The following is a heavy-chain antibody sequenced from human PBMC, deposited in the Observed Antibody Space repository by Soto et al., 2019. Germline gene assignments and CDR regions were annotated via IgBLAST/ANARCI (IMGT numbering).Heavy chain of an antibody. D-gene: IGHD6-19*01. Sequence: GGSLRLSCAASGFTFSSYGMHWVRQAPGKGLEWVAVIWYDGSNKYYADSVKGRFTISRDNSKNTLYLQMNSLRAEDTAVYYCARRARAGTFSHYGMDVWGQGTTVTVSS. CDR3: ARRARAGTFSHYGMDV. CDR1: GFTFSSYG. V-gene: IGHV3-33*01. CDR2: IWYDGSNK. J-gene: IGHJ6*02.